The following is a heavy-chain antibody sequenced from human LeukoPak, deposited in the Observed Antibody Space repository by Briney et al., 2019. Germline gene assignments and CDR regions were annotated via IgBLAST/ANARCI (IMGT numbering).Heavy chain of an antibody. CDR3: AKNGLRFLEWLSSFDY. CDR2: ISGSGGST. D-gene: IGHD3-3*01. J-gene: IGHJ4*02. V-gene: IGHV3-23*01. Sequence: GGSLRLSCAASGFTFSSYAMSWVRQAPGTGLEWVSAISGSGGSTYYADSVKGRFTISRDNSKNTLYLQMNSLRAEDTAVYYCAKNGLRFLEWLSSFDYWGQGTLVTVSS. CDR1: GFTFSSYA.